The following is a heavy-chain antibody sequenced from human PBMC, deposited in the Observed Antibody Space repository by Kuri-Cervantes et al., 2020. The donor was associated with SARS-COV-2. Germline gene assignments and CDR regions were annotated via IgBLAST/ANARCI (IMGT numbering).Heavy chain of an antibody. CDR1: GGSISSYY. CDR2: IYHSGST. CDR3: ARRGDQFDY. Sequence: SETLSLTCAVSGGSISSYYWSWIRQLPGKGLEWIGSIYHSGSTYYNPSLKSRVTISVDTSKNQFSLKLSSVTAADTAVYYCARRGDQFDYWGQGTLVTVSS. J-gene: IGHJ4*02. V-gene: IGHV4-38-2*01. D-gene: IGHD3-16*01.